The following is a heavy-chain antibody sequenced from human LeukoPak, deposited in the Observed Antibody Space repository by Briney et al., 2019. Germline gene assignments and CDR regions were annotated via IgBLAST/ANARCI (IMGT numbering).Heavy chain of an antibody. D-gene: IGHD3-16*02. J-gene: IGHJ4*02. CDR3: TSLVITFGGVIVYDY. V-gene: IGHV3-73*01. Sequence: GGSLRLSCAASGFTFSGSAMHWVRQASGKGLEWVGRIRSKANSYATAYAASVKGRFTISRDDSKNTAYLQMNSLKTEDTAVYYCTSLVITFGGVIVYDYWGQGTLVTVSS. CDR1: GFTFSGSA. CDR2: IRSKANSYAT.